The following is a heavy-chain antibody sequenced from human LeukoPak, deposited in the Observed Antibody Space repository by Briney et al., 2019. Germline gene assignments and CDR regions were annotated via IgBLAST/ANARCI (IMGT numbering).Heavy chain of an antibody. J-gene: IGHJ6*03. V-gene: IGHV4-4*07. D-gene: IGHD3-22*01. CDR1: GGSISSYY. Sequence: SETLSLTCTVSGGSISSYYWSWIRQPAGKGLEWIGRIYTSGSTNYNPSLKSRVTMSVGTSKNQFSLKLSSVTAADTAVYYCARDLSDSSGYYYYYMDVWGKGTTVTVSS. CDR2: IYTSGST. CDR3: ARDLSDSSGYYYYYMDV.